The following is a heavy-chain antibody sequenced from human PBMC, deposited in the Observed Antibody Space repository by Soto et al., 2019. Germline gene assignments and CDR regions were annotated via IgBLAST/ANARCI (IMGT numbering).Heavy chain of an antibody. D-gene: IGHD3-10*01. CDR3: ASGRYVSVSYYNPFWFDP. CDR2: IKHSGST. J-gene: IGHJ5*02. CDR1: GGSFSGYY. Sequence: SETLSLTCAVYGGSFSGYYWSWIRQPPGKGLEWIGEIKHSGSTNYNPSLKSRVTISVDTSKNQFSLKLSSVTAAATAVYYCASGRYVSVSYYNPFWFDPWGQGTLLTVSS. V-gene: IGHV4-34*01.